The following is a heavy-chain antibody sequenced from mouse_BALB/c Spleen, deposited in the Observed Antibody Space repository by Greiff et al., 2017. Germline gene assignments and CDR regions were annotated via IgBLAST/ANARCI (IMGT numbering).Heavy chain of an antibody. CDR2: IRLKSNNYAT. D-gene: IGHD2-4*01. CDR3: TRGHYDYDGAMDY. Sequence: EVQRVESGGGLVQPGGSMKLSCVASGFTFSNYWMNWVRQSPEKGLEWVAEIRLKSNNYATHYAESVKGRFTISRDDSKSSVYLQMNNLRAEDTGIYYCTRGHYDYDGAMDYWGQGTSVTVSS. V-gene: IGHV6-6*02. J-gene: IGHJ4*01. CDR1: GFTFSNYW.